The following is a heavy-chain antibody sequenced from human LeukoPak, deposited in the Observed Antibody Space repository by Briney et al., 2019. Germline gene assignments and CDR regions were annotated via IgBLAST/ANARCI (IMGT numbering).Heavy chain of an antibody. Sequence: TGGSLRLSCAASGFTFDDYAMHWVRQAPGKGLEWVSGISWNSGSIGYADSVKGRFTISRDNAKNSLYLQMNSLRAEDTAVYYCARDGDITIFGVVIIGGYYFDYWGQGTLVTVSS. D-gene: IGHD3-3*01. J-gene: IGHJ4*02. CDR1: GFTFDDYA. V-gene: IGHV3-9*01. CDR2: ISWNSGSI. CDR3: ARDGDITIFGVVIIGGYYFDY.